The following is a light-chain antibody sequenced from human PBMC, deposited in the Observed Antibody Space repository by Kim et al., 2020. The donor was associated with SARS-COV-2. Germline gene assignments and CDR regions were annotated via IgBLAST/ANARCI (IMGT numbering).Light chain of an antibody. Sequence: ALGQTVRITCQGDSLRSYYATWYQKKPGQAPIVVIYGNNNRPSGIPDRFSGSSSGNTASLTIAGTQAGDEADYYCNSRDSNDNVVFGGGTQLTVL. CDR2: GNN. CDR1: SLRSYY. V-gene: IGLV3-19*01. J-gene: IGLJ3*02. CDR3: NSRDSNDNVV.